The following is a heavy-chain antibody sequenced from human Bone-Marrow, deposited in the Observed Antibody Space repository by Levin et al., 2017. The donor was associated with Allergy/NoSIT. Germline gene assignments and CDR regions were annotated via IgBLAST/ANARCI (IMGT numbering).Heavy chain of an antibody. V-gene: IGHV1-8*01. D-gene: IGHD5-12*01. CDR3: ARGELGSGYLFDY. J-gene: IGHJ4*02. CDR2: MYPNSDNA. Sequence: GLEWMGWMYPNSDNAGYAQRFQGRVTMTRNTSISTASIELSRLRSEDTAIYYCARGELGSGYLFDYWGQGTLVTVSS.